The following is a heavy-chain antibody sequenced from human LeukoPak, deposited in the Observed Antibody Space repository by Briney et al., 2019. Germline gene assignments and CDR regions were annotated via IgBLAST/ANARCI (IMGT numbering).Heavy chain of an antibody. J-gene: IGHJ4*02. D-gene: IGHD5-24*01. CDR2: MNSDGGQK. CDR1: GFTFSSSW. Sequence: GGSLRLSCAVSGFTFSSSWMTWVRQPPGKGLEWVATMNSDGGQKSYVDSVKSRFTISRDNAKNSLYLQMNSLRAEDTAVYYCARNYAYNHFDYWGQGALVTVSS. CDR3: ARNYAYNHFDY. V-gene: IGHV3-7*01.